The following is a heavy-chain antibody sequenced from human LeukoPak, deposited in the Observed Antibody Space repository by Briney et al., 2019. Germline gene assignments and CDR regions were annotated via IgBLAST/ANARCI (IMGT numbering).Heavy chain of an antibody. CDR3: AKDPHTSGY. V-gene: IGHV3-30*02. D-gene: IGHD2/OR15-2a*01. Sequence: GGSLRLSCAASGFIFSSYGMHWVRQAPGKGLEWVAFIRYDGSKKYYADSVKGRFTISRDNSKNTLYLQMNSLRAEDTAVCYCAKDPHTSGYWGQGTPVTVSS. CDR2: IRYDGSKK. J-gene: IGHJ4*02. CDR1: GFIFSSYG.